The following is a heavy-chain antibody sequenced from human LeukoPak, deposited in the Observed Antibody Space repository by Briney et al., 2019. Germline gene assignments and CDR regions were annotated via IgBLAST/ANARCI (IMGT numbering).Heavy chain of an antibody. V-gene: IGHV1-46*01. CDR2: INPSSGST. Sequence: ASVKVSCKASGYTFTSYYMHWVRQAPEQGLEWMGKINPSSGSTSYAQKFQGRVTMTRDTSTSTLYMELSSLRSDDTAVYYCARVGGVAVDYWGQGTLVTVFS. CDR3: ARVGGVAVDY. CDR1: GYTFTSYY. J-gene: IGHJ4*02. D-gene: IGHD3-16*01.